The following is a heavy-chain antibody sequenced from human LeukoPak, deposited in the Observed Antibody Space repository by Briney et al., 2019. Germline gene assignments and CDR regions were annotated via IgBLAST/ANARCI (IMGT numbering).Heavy chain of an antibody. Sequence: GGSLRLSCAASGFTFSSYAMSWVRQAPGKGLKWVSAISGSGGSTYYADSVKGRFTISRDNSKNTLYLQMNSLRAEDTAVYCCAKVRGNYVSVDYWGQGTLVTVSS. D-gene: IGHD1-7*01. CDR2: ISGSGGST. V-gene: IGHV3-23*01. J-gene: IGHJ4*02. CDR1: GFTFSSYA. CDR3: AKVRGNYVSVDY.